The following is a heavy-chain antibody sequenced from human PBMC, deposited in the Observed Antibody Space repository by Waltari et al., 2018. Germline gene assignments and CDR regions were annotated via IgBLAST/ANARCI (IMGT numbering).Heavy chain of an antibody. CDR1: GGSLSRSRYY. J-gene: IGHJ3*02. D-gene: IGHD5-18*01. Sequence: QLQLQESGPGLVKPSETLSPTCTVSGGSLSRSRYYWGWIRQPPGKGLEWIGSIYYSGSTYYNPSLKSRVTISVDTSKNQCSLKLSSVTAADTAVYYCARQTWIQLWLYAFDIWGQGTMVTVSS. V-gene: IGHV4-39*01. CDR3: ARQTWIQLWLYAFDI. CDR2: IYYSGST.